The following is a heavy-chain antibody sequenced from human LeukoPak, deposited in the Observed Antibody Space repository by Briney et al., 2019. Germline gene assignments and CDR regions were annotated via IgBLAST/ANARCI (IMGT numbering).Heavy chain of an antibody. CDR1: GFTFSSYS. CDR3: ARPRGSYYRDAFDI. CDR2: ITGSSSTI. V-gene: IGHV3-48*02. D-gene: IGHD1-26*01. Sequence: GGSLRLSCSAPGFTFSSYSMNWVRQAPGKGLEWVSYITGSSSTIYYADSVKGRFTISRDNAKNSLYLQMNSLRDEDTAVYYCARPRGSYYRDAFDIWGQGTVVTVSS. J-gene: IGHJ3*02.